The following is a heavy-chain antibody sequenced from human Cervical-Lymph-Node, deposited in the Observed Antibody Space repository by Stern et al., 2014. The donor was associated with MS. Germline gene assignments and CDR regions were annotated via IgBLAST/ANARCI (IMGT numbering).Heavy chain of an antibody. J-gene: IGHJ4*02. CDR2: LSGSSSYS. CDR3: AREGSGTYQGYYFDY. D-gene: IGHD1-26*01. CDR1: GFIFRDYS. V-gene: IGHV3-21*01. Sequence: VHLVESGGGLVQPGGSLRLSCATSGFIFRDYSMNWVRQAPGKGLEWVSSLSGSSSYSFYADSVKGRFTISRDNAKNSLYLQMNSLSAEDTAVYFCAREGSGTYQGYYFDYWGQGTLVTVSS.